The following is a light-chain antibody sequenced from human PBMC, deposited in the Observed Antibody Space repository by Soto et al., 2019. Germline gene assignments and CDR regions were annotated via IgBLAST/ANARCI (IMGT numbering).Light chain of an antibody. J-gene: IGKJ1*01. V-gene: IGKV1-39*01. CDR1: QNIDTY. CDR3: QQSYTTPWT. Sequence: DIQMTQSPSSLSASVGDRFTITCRASQNIDTYLNWYQQKPGKAPKLLIYAASSLQSGVPSRFSGSGSGTDFTLTISSLQPEDFAAYHCQQSYTTPWTFGQGTKVEIK. CDR2: AAS.